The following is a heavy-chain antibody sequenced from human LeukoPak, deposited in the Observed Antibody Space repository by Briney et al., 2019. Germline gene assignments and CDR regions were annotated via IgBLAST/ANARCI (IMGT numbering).Heavy chain of an antibody. CDR2: IYYSGST. D-gene: IGHD3-9*01. CDR1: GGSISSGDYY. V-gene: IGHV4-30-4*01. Sequence: PSETLSLTCTVSGGSISSGDYYWSWIRQPPGKGLEWIGYIYYSGSTYYNPSPKSRVTISVDTSKNQFSLKLSSVTAADTAVYYCARVDYDILTGYSGVPQPVDYWGQGTLVTVSS. CDR3: ARVDYDILTGYSGVPQPVDY. J-gene: IGHJ4*02.